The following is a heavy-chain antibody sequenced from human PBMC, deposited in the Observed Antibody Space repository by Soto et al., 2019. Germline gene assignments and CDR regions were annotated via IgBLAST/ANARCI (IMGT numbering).Heavy chain of an antibody. J-gene: IGHJ5*02. CDR3: ARGLGSWPRVGFDP. CDR1: GYTVTSYG. Sequence: ASVKVCCNASGYTVTSYGISWVRQAPGQGLEWMGWISAYNGNTNYAQKLQGRVTMTTDTSTSTAYMELRSLRSDDTAVYYCARGLGSWPRVGFDPWGQGTLVTVS. V-gene: IGHV1-18*04. D-gene: IGHD6-13*01. CDR2: ISAYNGNT.